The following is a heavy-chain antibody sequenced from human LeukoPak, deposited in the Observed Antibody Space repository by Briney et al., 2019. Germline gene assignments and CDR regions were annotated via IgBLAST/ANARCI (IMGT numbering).Heavy chain of an antibody. Sequence: GGSLRLSCAASGFTFSSYSMNWVRQTPGKGLEWVSYISSSSSSNIYYADSVKGRFTISRDNAKNSLYLQMSSPRVEDTAVYYCARRAYYFDYWGQGTLVTVSS. J-gene: IGHJ4*02. V-gene: IGHV3-48*04. CDR2: ISSSSSSNI. CDR3: ARRAYYFDY. D-gene: IGHD1-26*01. CDR1: GFTFSSYS.